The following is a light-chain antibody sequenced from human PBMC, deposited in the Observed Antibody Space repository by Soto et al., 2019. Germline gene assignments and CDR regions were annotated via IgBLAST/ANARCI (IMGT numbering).Light chain of an antibody. V-gene: IGLV2-23*02. CDR3: CSYGGSRAV. CDR1: SSDVGSHNL. Sequence: QSVLTQPASVSGSPGQSITISCTGTSSDVGSHNLVSWYQQHPGQAPKLMIYEVSKRPLGVSARFSASKSGNTASLTISGLQDEDEDDYYCCSYGGSRAVFGGGTQLTVL. J-gene: IGLJ7*01. CDR2: EVS.